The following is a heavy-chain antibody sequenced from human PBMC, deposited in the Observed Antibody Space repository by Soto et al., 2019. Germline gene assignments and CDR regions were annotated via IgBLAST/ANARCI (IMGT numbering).Heavy chain of an antibody. CDR2: ISSSSSYR. CDR3: ARGGAARPKYYYGMDV. Sequence: GGSLRLSCAVSGFTFSTYGMSWVRQAPGKGLEWVSSISSSSSYRDYAGSVKGRFTISRDNAKNSLYLQMNSLRAEDTAVYYCARGGAARPKYYYGMDVWGQGTTVTVSS. D-gene: IGHD6-6*01. CDR1: GFTFSTYG. V-gene: IGHV3-21*01. J-gene: IGHJ6*02.